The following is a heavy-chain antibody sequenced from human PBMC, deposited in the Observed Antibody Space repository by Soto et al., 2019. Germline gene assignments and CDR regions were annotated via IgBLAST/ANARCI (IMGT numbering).Heavy chain of an antibody. Sequence: GGSLRLSCAASGFTFSDYYMSWIRQAPGKGLEWVSYISSSGSTIYYADSVKGRFTISRDNAKNSLYLQMNSLRAEDTAVYYCAREGSDCGGDCKISTPFDYWGQGTLVTVSS. J-gene: IGHJ4*02. V-gene: IGHV3-11*01. CDR3: AREGSDCGGDCKISTPFDY. D-gene: IGHD2-21*01. CDR2: ISSSGSTI. CDR1: GFTFSDYY.